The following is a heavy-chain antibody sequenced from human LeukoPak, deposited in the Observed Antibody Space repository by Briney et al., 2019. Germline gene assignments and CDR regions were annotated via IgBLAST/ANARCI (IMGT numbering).Heavy chain of an antibody. CDR1: GFTFSSYA. CDR2: ISGSDDST. D-gene: IGHD2-8*01. V-gene: IGHV3-23*01. CDR3: AKAPLPNTGPFDY. J-gene: IGHJ4*02. Sequence: GGSLRLSCAASGFTFSSYAMSWVRQAPGKGLEWVSAISGSDDSTYYADSVKGRFTISRDNSKNTLYLQMNSLRAEDTAVYYCAKAPLPNTGPFDYWGQGTLVTVSS.